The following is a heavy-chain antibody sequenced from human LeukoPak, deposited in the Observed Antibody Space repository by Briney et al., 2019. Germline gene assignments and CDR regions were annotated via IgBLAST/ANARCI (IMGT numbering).Heavy chain of an antibody. CDR2: IWYDGSNK. J-gene: IGHJ4*02. CDR1: GFTVSSNY. Sequence: GGSLRLSCAASGFTVSSNYMSWVRQAPGKGLEWVAVIWYDGSNKYYADSVKGRFTISRDNSKNTLYLQMNSLRAEDTAVYYCTTGIRGDCGQGTLVTVSS. V-gene: IGHV3-33*08. CDR3: TTGIRGD.